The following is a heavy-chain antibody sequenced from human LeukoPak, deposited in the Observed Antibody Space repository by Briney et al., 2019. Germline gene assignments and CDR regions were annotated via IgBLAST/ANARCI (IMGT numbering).Heavy chain of an antibody. D-gene: IGHD3-16*01. J-gene: IGHJ3*02. CDR1: AFTFSRYT. Sequence: PGGSLRLSCTASAFTFSRYTMNWVPQAPGKGLEGVSSISSTGSYIYYADSVKGRFTISRDNAKNLLYLQMNSLRAEDTAVYYCAREGGDDAVDIWGQGTMVTVSS. CDR3: AREGGDDAVDI. V-gene: IGHV3-21*01. CDR2: ISSTGSYI.